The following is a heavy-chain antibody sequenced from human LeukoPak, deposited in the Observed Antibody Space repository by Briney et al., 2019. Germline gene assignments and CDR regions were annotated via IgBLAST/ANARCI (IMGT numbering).Heavy chain of an antibody. J-gene: IGHJ4*02. CDR3: TTENWYVFEN. CDR2: ITLDGSDS. CDR1: GFPFSSYW. V-gene: IGHV3-7*04. D-gene: IGHD1-1*01. Sequence: GGSLRLSCAASGFPFSSYWMASVRQAPAKGLEWVATITLDGSDSYYVDSVKGRFTVSRDNAKNSLYLQMNSLRAEDTAVFYCTTENWYVFENWGQGSLVTVSS.